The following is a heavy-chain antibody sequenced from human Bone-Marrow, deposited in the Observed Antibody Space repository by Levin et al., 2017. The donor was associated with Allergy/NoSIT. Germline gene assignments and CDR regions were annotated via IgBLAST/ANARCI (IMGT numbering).Heavy chain of an antibody. V-gene: IGHV3-7*01. Sequence: PGGSLRLSCEASGFTFSTYWMSWVRQAPGKGLEWVANIKQDGSEKYYVDSVRGRFTISRDNAKNTLFLQMNSLRVEDMALYYCTRDLDLWGQGTLVTVSS. J-gene: IGHJ5*02. CDR2: IKQDGSEK. CDR3: TRDLDL. CDR1: GFTFSTYW.